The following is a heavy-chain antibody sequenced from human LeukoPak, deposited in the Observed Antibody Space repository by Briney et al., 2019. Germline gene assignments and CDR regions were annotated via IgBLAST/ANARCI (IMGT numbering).Heavy chain of an antibody. CDR3: ARDRLRIAVAGTGYGMDV. V-gene: IGHV3-23*01. J-gene: IGHJ6*02. CDR1: GFTFSSCA. Sequence: GGSLRLSCAASGFTFSSCAMSWVRQAPRKGLEWVSAISGSGGSTYYADSVKGRFTISRDNSKNTLYLQMNSLRAEDTAVYYCARDRLRIAVAGTGYGMDVWGQGTTVTVSS. D-gene: IGHD6-19*01. CDR2: ISGSGGST.